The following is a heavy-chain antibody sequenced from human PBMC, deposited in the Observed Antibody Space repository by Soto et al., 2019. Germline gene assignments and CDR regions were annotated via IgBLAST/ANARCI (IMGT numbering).Heavy chain of an antibody. J-gene: IGHJ3*02. D-gene: IGHD3-22*01. CDR2: MYPDDSDI. V-gene: IGHV5-51*01. Sequence: ESVKISFKASGYSFSFYWIGWVRQIPGKGLEWMAIMYPDDSDIRYSPSFEAHVTISADKSTSTAFLQWSSLKASDTAMYYCATAYVYDFENSNYYRDAFDIWGQGTLVTVSS. CDR3: ATAYVYDFENSNYYRDAFDI. CDR1: GYSFSFYW.